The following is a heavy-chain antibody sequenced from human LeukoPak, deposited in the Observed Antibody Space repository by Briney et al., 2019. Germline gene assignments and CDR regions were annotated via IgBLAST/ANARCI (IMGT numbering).Heavy chain of an antibody. CDR1: GFNFNTYA. CDR3: ARGQYSSGWYFDY. CDR2: IYSGGST. D-gene: IGHD6-19*01. J-gene: IGHJ4*02. V-gene: IGHV3-53*01. Sequence: PGWSLRLSCVASGFNFNTYAMSWVRQAPGKGLEWVSVIYSGGSTYYADSVKGRFTISRDNSKSTLYLQMNSLRAEDTAVYYCARGQYSSGWYFDYWGQGTLVTVSS.